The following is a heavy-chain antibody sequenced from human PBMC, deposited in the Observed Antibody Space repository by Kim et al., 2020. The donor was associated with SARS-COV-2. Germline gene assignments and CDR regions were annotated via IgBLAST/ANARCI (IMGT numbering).Heavy chain of an antibody. CDR3: ARPQFREYDSSGYYPFDY. V-gene: IGHV1-3*01. Sequence: ASVKVSCKASGYTFTSYAMHWVRQAPGQRLEWMGWINAGNGNTKYSQKFQGRVTITRDTSASTAYMELSSLRSEDTAVYYCARPQFREYDSSGYYPFDYWGQGTLVTVSS. CDR2: INAGNGNT. J-gene: IGHJ4*02. D-gene: IGHD3-22*01. CDR1: GYTFTSYA.